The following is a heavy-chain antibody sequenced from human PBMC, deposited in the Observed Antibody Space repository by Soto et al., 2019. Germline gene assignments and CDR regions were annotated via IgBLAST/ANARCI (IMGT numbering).Heavy chain of an antibody. V-gene: IGHV3-53*02. CDR2: IYSGSAT. D-gene: IGHD6-19*01. CDR3: ARGKSGWLTFDY. CDR1: GFTVSDTY. J-gene: IGHJ4*02. Sequence: EVRLVETGGGLIQPGGSLRLSCAASGFTVSDTYMNWVRQAPGKGLEWVSVIYSGSATYYADPVKGRFTISRDNAKNTVFLQMSRLGVDDTAVYYCARGKSGWLTFDYWGQGILVTVSS.